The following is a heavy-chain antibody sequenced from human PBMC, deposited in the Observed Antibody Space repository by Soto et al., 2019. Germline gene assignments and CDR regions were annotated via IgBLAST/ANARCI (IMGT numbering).Heavy chain of an antibody. V-gene: IGHV3-30-3*01. J-gene: IGHJ4*02. CDR2: ISYDGSNK. CDR3: ARGHEAVAGFAY. Sequence: QVQLVESGGGVVQPGRSLRLSCAASGFAFSYYAMHWVRQAPGKGLEWVAFISYDGSNKYYADSVKGRFTISRDNSDNTLYLQVNSLRAEDTAVYYCARGHEAVAGFAYWGQGTLVTVSS. CDR1: GFAFSYYA. D-gene: IGHD6-19*01.